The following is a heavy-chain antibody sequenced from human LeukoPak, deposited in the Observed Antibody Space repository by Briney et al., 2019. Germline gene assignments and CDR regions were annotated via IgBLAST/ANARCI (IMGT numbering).Heavy chain of an antibody. CDR1: GGPISSSSYY. CDR3: ARDYGSGSYPNWFDP. CDR2: IYYSGST. Sequence: SETLSLTCTVSGGPISSSSYYWGWIRQPPGKGLEWIGSIYYSGSTYYNPSLKSRVTISVDTSKNQFSLKLSSVTAADTAVYYCARDYGSGSYPNWFDPWGQGTLVTVSS. D-gene: IGHD3-10*01. V-gene: IGHV4-39*07. J-gene: IGHJ5*02.